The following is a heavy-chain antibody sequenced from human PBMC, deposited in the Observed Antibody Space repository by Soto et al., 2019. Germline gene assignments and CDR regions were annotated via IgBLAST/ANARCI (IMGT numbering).Heavy chain of an antibody. D-gene: IGHD3-3*01. V-gene: IGHV2-5*02. CDR1: GFSLTTSGVG. CDR2: IYWDDDK. J-gene: IGHJ4*02. CDR3: AHRILRTVFGLVTTTAIYFDF. Sequence: QITLNESGPTVVNPAETLTLTCTFSGFSLTTSGVGVGWIRQSPGKAPEWIALIYWDDDKRYSVSLKSRLTITKDTSKNQVVLTMASVDPADTATYYCAHRILRTVFGLVTTTAIYFDFWGQGTPVVVSS.